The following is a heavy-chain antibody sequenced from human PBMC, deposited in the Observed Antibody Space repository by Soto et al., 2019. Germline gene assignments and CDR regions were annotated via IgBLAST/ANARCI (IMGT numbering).Heavy chain of an antibody. D-gene: IGHD6-6*01. CDR3: VRSISSTLNALDI. V-gene: IGHV3-48*02. J-gene: IGHJ3*02. Sequence: PGGSLRLSCVASGFTFNSHNMNWVRQAPGKGLEWVSFITTSDLTQHADSVKGRFTISRDNPKNSLFLQMNSLRDEDTAVYYCVRSISSTLNALDIWGQVTMVTVSS. CDR1: GFTFNSHN. CDR2: ITTSDLT.